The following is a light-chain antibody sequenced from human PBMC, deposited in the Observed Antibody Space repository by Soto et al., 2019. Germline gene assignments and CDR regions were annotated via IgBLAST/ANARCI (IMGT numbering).Light chain of an antibody. CDR1: SSDVGSYNL. J-gene: IGLJ2*01. CDR2: EGS. CDR3: CSYAGSLV. V-gene: IGLV2-23*01. Sequence: QSALTQPASVSGSPGQSITISCTGTSSDVGSYNLVSWYQQHPGKAPKLMIYEGSKRPSGVSNRFSGSKSGNTASLTISGLLAEDEADYYCCSYAGSLVFGGGTKLTVL.